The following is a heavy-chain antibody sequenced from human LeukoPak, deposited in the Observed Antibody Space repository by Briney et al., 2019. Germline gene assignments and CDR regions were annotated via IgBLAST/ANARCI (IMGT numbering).Heavy chain of an antibody. V-gene: IGHV4-59*08. D-gene: IGHD6-13*01. CDR2: IYYSGST. J-gene: IGHJ3*02. Sequence: SETLSLTCTVSGGSISSYYWNWIRQPQGKGLEWVGNIYYSGSTNYNPSLKSRVRISDDPSKKHFSLTLTPVTAADTAVYYCARLSKQLTSGNALDIWGQGSMVTFSS. CDR3: ARLSKQLTSGNALDI. CDR1: GGSISSYY.